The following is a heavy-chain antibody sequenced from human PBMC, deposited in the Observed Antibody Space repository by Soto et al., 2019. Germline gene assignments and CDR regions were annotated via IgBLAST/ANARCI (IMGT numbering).Heavy chain of an antibody. Sequence: GASVKVSCKASGGTFTSYAMHWVRQAPGQRLEWMGWINAGNGNTKYSQKFQGRVTITRDTSASTAYMELSSLRSEDTAVYYCARDVTSYCSGGSCYSVHPLDYWGQGTLVTVSS. CDR3: ARDVTSYCSGGSCYSVHPLDY. CDR1: GGTFTSYA. V-gene: IGHV1-3*01. D-gene: IGHD2-15*01. CDR2: INAGNGNT. J-gene: IGHJ4*02.